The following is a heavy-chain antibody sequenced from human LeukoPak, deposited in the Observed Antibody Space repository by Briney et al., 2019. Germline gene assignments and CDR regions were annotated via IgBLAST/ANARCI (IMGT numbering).Heavy chain of an antibody. J-gene: IGHJ3*02. D-gene: IGHD4-11*01. CDR1: GGSINNYY. Sequence: MTSETLSLTCAVSGGSINNYYWSWIRQPAGKGLEWIGRIFTSGSTNYNASLKSRVTMSVDTSKNQFSLKLRSMTAADTAVYYCARAPVTVKGSFDIWGQGTMVTVSS. CDR3: ARAPVTVKGSFDI. V-gene: IGHV4-4*07. CDR2: IFTSGST.